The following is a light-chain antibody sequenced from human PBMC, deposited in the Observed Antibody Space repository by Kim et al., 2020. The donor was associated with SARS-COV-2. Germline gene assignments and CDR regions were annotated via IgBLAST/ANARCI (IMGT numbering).Light chain of an antibody. CDR2: EVS. CDR3: MQSTHLPWA. J-gene: IGKJ1*01. Sequence: PASISCKSSQSLLNGDEHTYLYWYLQKAGQPPQLLIYEVSGRFSGVPDRFSGSGSGTDFTLTISRVEAEDVGIYYCMQSTHLPWAFGQGTKVDIK. V-gene: IGKV2-29*03. CDR1: QSLLNGDEHTY.